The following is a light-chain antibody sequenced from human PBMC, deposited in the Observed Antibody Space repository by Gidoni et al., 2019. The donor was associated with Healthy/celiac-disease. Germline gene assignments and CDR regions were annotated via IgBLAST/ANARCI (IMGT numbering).Light chain of an antibody. Sequence: EIVLTQSPATLSLSPGERATLSCRASQSVSSYLAWYQQKPGQAPRLLIYDASNRATGIPARFSGSGSGTDFTLTISSLEPEDFAVYYCQQRSNWRELTFXGXTKVEIK. CDR3: QQRSNWRELT. V-gene: IGKV3-11*01. CDR2: DAS. J-gene: IGKJ4*01. CDR1: QSVSSY.